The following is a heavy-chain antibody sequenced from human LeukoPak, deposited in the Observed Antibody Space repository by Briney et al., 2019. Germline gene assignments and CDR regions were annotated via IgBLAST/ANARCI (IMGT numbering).Heavy chain of an antibody. CDR3: ARDWEHHRRINYFDN. J-gene: IGHJ4*02. Sequence: SETLSLTCTVSGGSISSYYWSWIRQPPGKGLEWIGYIYYTGSTNYNPSLKSRVTILVGTSKNQFSLKLSSVTAADTAVYYCARDWEHHRRINYFDNWGQGTLVTVSS. D-gene: IGHD1/OR15-1a*01. V-gene: IGHV4-59*01. CDR2: IYYTGST. CDR1: GGSISSYY.